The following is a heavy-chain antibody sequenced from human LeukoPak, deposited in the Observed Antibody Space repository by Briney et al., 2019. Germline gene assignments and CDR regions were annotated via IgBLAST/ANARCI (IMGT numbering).Heavy chain of an antibody. Sequence: GGSLRLSCAASGFTFSDYYMSWIRQAPGKGLEWVSCISSSGSTIYYADSVKGRFTISRDNAKNSLYLQMNSLRAEDTAVYYCARDSMYNWNAHAFDIWGQGTMVTVSS. CDR3: ARDSMYNWNAHAFDI. D-gene: IGHD1-1*01. CDR2: ISSSGSTI. J-gene: IGHJ3*02. V-gene: IGHV3-11*01. CDR1: GFTFSDYY.